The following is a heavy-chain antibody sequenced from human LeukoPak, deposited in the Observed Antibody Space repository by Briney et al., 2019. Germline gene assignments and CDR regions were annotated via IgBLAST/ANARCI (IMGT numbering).Heavy chain of an antibody. J-gene: IGHJ3*02. V-gene: IGHV3-74*01. D-gene: IGHD5-24*01. CDR1: GFTFRSYW. Sequence: TGGSLRLSCAASGFTFRSYWMHWVRQTPGRELVWVSRINSEGSDTNYADSVKGRFTISRDNAKSTLYLQMNSLRAEDTAVYYCARGRRRDANTFDAFDIWGQGTMVTVSS. CDR3: ARGRRRDANTFDAFDI. CDR2: INSEGSDT.